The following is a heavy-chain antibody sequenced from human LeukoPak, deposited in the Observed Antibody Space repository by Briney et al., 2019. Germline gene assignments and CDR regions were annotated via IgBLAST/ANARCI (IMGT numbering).Heavy chain of an antibody. D-gene: IGHD2-21*02. CDR3: ARGIWSTTLTAYYLDS. V-gene: IGHV1-3*03. Sequence: GASVKVSCKASGNSFNGYYIHWVRQAPGQRLEWMGWIDAGNGRTKYSQDFQGRVTISRDTSASIAYMELSSLRSDDMAVYYCARGIWSTTLTAYYLDSWGQGTLVTVSS. CDR1: GNSFNGYY. J-gene: IGHJ4*02. CDR2: IDAGNGRT.